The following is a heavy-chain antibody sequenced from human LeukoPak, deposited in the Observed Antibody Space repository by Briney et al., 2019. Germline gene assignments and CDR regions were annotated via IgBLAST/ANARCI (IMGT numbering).Heavy chain of an antibody. CDR2: INPNSGGT. CDR3: ARCTIFGVAASWFDP. Sequence: ASVKVSCKASGYTFTGYYMHWVRQAPGQGLEWMGWINPNSGGTNYAQKFQGRATMTRDTSISTAYMELSRLRSDDTAVYYCARCTIFGVAASWFDPWGQGTLVTVSS. CDR1: GYTFTGYY. D-gene: IGHD3-3*01. J-gene: IGHJ5*02. V-gene: IGHV1-2*02.